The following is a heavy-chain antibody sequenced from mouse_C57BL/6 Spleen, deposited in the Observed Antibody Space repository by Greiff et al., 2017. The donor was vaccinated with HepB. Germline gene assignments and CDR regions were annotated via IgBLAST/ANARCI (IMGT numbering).Heavy chain of an antibody. CDR2: IYPGDGDT. J-gene: IGHJ4*01. CDR1: GYAFSSSW. Sequence: QVQLQQSGPELVKPGASVKISCKASGYAFSSSWMNWVKQRPGKGLEWIGRIYPGDGDTNYNGKFKGKATLTADKSSSTAYMQLSSLTSEDSAVYFCAREEDYYAMEYWGQGTSVTVSS. CDR3: AREEDYYAMEY. V-gene: IGHV1-82*01.